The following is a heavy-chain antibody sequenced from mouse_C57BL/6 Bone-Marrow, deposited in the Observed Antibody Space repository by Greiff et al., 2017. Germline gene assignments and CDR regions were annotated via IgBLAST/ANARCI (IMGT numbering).Heavy chain of an antibody. Sequence: QVQLKQSGPELVKPGASVKLSCKASGYTFTSYDINWVKQRPGQGLEWIGWIYPRDGSTKYNEKFKGKATLTVDTSSSTAYMELHSLTSEDSAVYFCARVGAFGYGSKGAWFAYWGQGTLVTVSA. CDR3: ARVGAFGYGSKGAWFAY. J-gene: IGHJ3*01. CDR1: GYTFTSYD. D-gene: IGHD1-1*01. V-gene: IGHV1-85*01. CDR2: IYPRDGST.